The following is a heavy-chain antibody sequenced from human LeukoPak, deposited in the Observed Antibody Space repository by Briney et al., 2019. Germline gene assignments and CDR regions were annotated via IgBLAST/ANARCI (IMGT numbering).Heavy chain of an antibody. CDR3: ATYAGTSSKFFQH. J-gene: IGHJ1*01. D-gene: IGHD3-10*01. Sequence: GESLKTSCKGSGYNFNNYWIGWVRQMPGKGLEWMGIIYPGDSDTRYSPSFQGQVTISADKCTSTAYLQWSSLKASDTAMYYCATYAGTSSKFFQHWGQGTLATVSS. V-gene: IGHV5-51*01. CDR2: IYPGDSDT. CDR1: GYNFNNYW.